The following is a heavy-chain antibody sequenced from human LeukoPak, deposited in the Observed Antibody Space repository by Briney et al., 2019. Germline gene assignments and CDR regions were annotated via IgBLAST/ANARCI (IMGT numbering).Heavy chain of an antibody. D-gene: IGHD3-9*01. CDR2: ISYDGSNK. CDR3: AKDLKHYYYYGMDV. V-gene: IGHV3-30*18. CDR1: GFTFSSYG. Sequence: PGGSLRLSCAASGFTFSSYGMHWVRQAPGKGLEWVAVISYDGSNKYYADSVKGRFTISRDNSKNTLYLQMNSLRAGDTAVYYCAKDLKHYYYYGMDVWGQGTTVTVSS. J-gene: IGHJ6*02.